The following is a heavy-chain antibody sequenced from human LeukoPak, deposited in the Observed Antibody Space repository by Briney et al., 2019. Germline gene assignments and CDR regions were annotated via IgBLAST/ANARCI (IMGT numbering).Heavy chain of an antibody. CDR1: GFTFSSYE. D-gene: IGHD3-10*01. CDR3: ASLPNPMVQTDFMGY. V-gene: IGHV3-48*03. CDR2: ISSSGSTI. Sequence: GGSLRLSCAASGFTFSSYEMNWVRQAPGKGLEWVSYISSSGSTIYYADSVKGRFTISRDNAKNSLYLQMNSLRAEDTAVYYCASLPNPMVQTDFMGYWGQGTLVTVSS. J-gene: IGHJ4*02.